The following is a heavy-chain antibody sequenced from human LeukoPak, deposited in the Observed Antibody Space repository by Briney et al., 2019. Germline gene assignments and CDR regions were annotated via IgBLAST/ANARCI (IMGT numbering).Heavy chain of an antibody. V-gene: IGHV4-59*01. Sequence: SETLSLTCPVSGCSIRSYYWSWIRQPPGKGLAWIGYIYYSGSTNYNPSLKSRVTISVDTSKNQFSLKLSSVTAADTAVYYCARASGWSHYFDYWGQGTLVTVSS. D-gene: IGHD6-19*01. J-gene: IGHJ4*02. CDR2: IYYSGST. CDR1: GCSIRSYY. CDR3: ARASGWSHYFDY.